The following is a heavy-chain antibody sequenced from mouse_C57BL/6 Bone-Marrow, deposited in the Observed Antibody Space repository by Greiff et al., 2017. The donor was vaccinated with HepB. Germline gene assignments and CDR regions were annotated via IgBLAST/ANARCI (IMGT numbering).Heavy chain of an antibody. CDR2: ISNGGGST. CDR3: ARHGGYYGYFYV. CDR1: GFTFSDYY. D-gene: IGHD1-1*02. J-gene: IGHJ1*03. V-gene: IGHV5-12*01. Sequence: DVKLVESGGGLVQPGGSLKLSCAASGFTFSDYYMYWGRQTPEKRLEWVAYISNGGGSTYYPDTVKGRFTISRDNAKNTLYLQMSRLKAEDTAIYYCARHGGYYGYFYVWGTGTTVTVSS.